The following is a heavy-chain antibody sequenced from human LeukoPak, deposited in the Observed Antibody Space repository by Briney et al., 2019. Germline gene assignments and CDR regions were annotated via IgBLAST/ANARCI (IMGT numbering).Heavy chain of an antibody. D-gene: IGHD6-19*01. Sequence: GGSLRLSCAASGFSFSDHYMTWVRQAPGKGLEWLSYISGSGSDIGYAGSVKGRFTISRDNAKNSLYLQMNSLRAEDTAVYYCARGPGRSGSDYWGQGTLVSVSS. CDR3: ARGPGRSGSDY. CDR1: GFSFSDHY. CDR2: ISGSGSDI. J-gene: IGHJ4*02. V-gene: IGHV3-11*01.